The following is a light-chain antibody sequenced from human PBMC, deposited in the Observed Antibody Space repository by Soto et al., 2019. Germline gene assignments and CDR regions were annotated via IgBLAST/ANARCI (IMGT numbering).Light chain of an antibody. J-gene: IGKJ2*01. CDR2: GAS. Sequence: ETVVTQSPATLYVSPGERATLSCRASQSVRNKLAWYQQRPGQAPRLLIYGASTRGTGVPARFSGSGSGTEFTLTISSLQSEDFAVYYCQQYNDWPPYTFGQGTKLEIK. V-gene: IGKV3-15*01. CDR1: QSVRNK. CDR3: QQYNDWPPYT.